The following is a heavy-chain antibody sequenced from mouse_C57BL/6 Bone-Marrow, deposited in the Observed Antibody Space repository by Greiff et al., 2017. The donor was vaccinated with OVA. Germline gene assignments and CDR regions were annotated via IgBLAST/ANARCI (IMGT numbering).Heavy chain of an antibody. CDR1: GYTFTSSG. Sequence: VQLVESGAELARPGASVKLSCKASGYTFTSSGISWVKQRTGQGLEWIGEIYPRSGNTYYNEKFKGKATLPADKSSSPAYMALRSTTSEDPAVYFCAKPLEYYFRGYWGQGTSVTVSS. CDR3: AKPLEYYFRGY. V-gene: IGHV1-81*01. J-gene: IGHJ4*01. D-gene: IGHD2-14*01. CDR2: IYPRSGNT.